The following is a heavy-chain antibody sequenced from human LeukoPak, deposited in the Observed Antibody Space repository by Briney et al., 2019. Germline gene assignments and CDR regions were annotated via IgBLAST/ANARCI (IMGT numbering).Heavy chain of an antibody. CDR1: GFTFSSHG. Sequence: PGGSLRLSCAASGFTFSSHGMNWIRQAPGKGLEWVASVSSSGAYIYYADLMEGRFTISRDNAKNSLILQMNSLRAEDTAVYYCARGVGNYRYYFDSWGQGTLVTVSS. CDR2: VSSSGAYI. D-gene: IGHD3-22*01. J-gene: IGHJ4*02. CDR3: ARGVGNYRYYFDS. V-gene: IGHV3-21*01.